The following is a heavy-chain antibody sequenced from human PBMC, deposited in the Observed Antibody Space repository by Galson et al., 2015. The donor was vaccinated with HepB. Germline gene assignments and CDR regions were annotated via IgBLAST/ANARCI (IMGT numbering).Heavy chain of an antibody. D-gene: IGHD1-26*01. J-gene: IGHJ3*02. V-gene: IGHV3-30*18. CDR2: ISYDGSNK. CDR3: AKRALVGVRDAAFDI. CDR1: GFTFSSYG. Sequence: SLRLSCAASGFTFSSYGMHWVRQAPGKGLEWVAVISYDGSNKYYADSVKGRFTSSRDNSKNTLYLQMNSLRAEDTAVYYCAKRALVGVRDAAFDIWGQGTMVTVSS.